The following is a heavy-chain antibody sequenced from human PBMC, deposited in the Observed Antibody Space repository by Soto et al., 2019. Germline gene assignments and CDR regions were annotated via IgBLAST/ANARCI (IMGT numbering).Heavy chain of an antibody. CDR3: ARVWYSSSWYPWFDP. D-gene: IGHD6-13*01. J-gene: IGHJ5*02. CDR1: GGSISSGDYY. Sequence: SETLSLTCTVSGGSISSGDYYWSWIRQHPGKGLEWIGYIYYSGSTYYNPSLKSRVTISVDTSKNQFSLKLSSVTAADTAVYYCARVWYSSSWYPWFDPWGQGTLVTVSS. CDR2: IYYSGST. V-gene: IGHV4-31*03.